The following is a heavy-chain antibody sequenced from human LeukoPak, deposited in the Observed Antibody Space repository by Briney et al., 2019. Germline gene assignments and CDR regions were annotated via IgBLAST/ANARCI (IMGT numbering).Heavy chain of an antibody. CDR2: ISWNSGSI. V-gene: IGHV3-9*01. CDR3: AKDNRFSAEYFQY. CDR1: GFTFDDYA. J-gene: IGHJ1*01. Sequence: PGGSLRLSCVASGFTFDDYAMHWVRQAPGKGLEWVSGISWNSGSIGYADSVRGRFTISRDNAKNSLYLQMNSLRAEDTALYYCAKDNRFSAEYFQYWGQGTLVTVSS. D-gene: IGHD1-14*01.